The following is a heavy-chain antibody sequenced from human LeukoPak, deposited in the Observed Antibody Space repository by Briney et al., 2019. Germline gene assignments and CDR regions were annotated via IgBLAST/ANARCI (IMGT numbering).Heavy chain of an antibody. J-gene: IGHJ4*02. CDR3: AKAGLRYYDSSGYYDDYYFDY. D-gene: IGHD3-22*01. CDR2: ISGSGGST. V-gene: IGHV3-23*01. CDR1: GFTFSSYA. Sequence: SGGSLRLSCAASGFTFSSYAMSWVRQAPGKGLEWVSAISGSGGSTYYADSVKGRFTISRDNSKNTLYLQMNSLRAEDTAVYYCAKAGLRYYDSSGYYDDYYFDYWGQGTLVTVSS.